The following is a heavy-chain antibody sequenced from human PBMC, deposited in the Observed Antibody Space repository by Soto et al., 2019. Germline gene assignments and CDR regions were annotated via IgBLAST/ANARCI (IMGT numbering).Heavy chain of an antibody. Sequence: GSLRLSFAASGFTFSSYAMSWVRQAPGKGLEWVSAISGSGGSTYYADSVKGRFTISRDNSKNTLYLQMNSLRAEDTAVYYCAKEVKTFAGSGRGPIDYWGQGTLVTVSS. V-gene: IGHV3-23*01. CDR1: GFTFSSYA. CDR3: AKEVKTFAGSGRGPIDY. D-gene: IGHD1-26*01. J-gene: IGHJ4*02. CDR2: ISGSGGST.